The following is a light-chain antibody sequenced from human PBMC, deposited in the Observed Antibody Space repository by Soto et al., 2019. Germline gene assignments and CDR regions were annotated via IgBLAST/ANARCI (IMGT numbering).Light chain of an antibody. CDR1: QSLVQGDGNTY. J-gene: IGKJ2*01. CDR2: KVY. Sequence: DVVMTQSPHSLPVTLGQPASISCRSRQSLVQGDGNTYLKWLQQRRGQSRRRLISKVYNRDSGVPDRFSGNGSGTDFTLQISRVEADAVEIYDCMQGSRWPTFGQGTKVEIK. V-gene: IGKV2-30*02. CDR3: MQGSRWPT.